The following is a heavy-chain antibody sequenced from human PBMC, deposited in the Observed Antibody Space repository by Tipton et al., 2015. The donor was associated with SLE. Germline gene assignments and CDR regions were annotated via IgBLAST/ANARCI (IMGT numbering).Heavy chain of an antibody. CDR3: AKRDYGDPGVDY. Sequence: TLSLTCAVYGGSFSGYYWSWIRQPPGKGLEWIGEINHSGSTNYNPSLKSRVTISVGTSKNQFSLKRSSVTAADTAVYYCAKRDYGDPGVDYWGQGTLVTVSS. J-gene: IGHJ4*02. D-gene: IGHD4-17*01. CDR2: INHSGST. V-gene: IGHV4-34*01. CDR1: GGSFSGYY.